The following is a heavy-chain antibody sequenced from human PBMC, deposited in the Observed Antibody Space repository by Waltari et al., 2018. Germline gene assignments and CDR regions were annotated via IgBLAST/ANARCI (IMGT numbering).Heavy chain of an antibody. J-gene: IGHJ5*02. CDR1: GGTFSSYA. Sequence: QVQLVQSGAEVKKPGSSVKVSCKASGGTFSSYAISWVRQATGKGLEWMGGIIPIFGTANYAQKFQGRVTITADESTSTAYMELSSLRSEDTAVYYCARRVPAAKRLGWFDPWGQGTLVTVSS. CDR2: IIPIFGTA. CDR3: ARRVPAAKRLGWFDP. D-gene: IGHD2-2*01. V-gene: IGHV1-69*01.